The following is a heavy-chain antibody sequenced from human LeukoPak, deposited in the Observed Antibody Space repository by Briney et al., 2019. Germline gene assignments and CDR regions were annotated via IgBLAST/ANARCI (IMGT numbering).Heavy chain of an antibody. CDR1: GFTVSNSR. V-gene: IGHV3-53*01. D-gene: IGHD1-26*01. Sequence: GGSLRLSRAASGFTVSNSRLSWVRQAPGMGLEWVSTIYSDGNTYYPDSVKGRFTISRDGSKNTLYLQLNSLRTEDTAIYYCVREREGSNSEHWGQGTLVTVSS. CDR2: IYSDGNT. CDR3: VREREGSNSEH. J-gene: IGHJ1*01.